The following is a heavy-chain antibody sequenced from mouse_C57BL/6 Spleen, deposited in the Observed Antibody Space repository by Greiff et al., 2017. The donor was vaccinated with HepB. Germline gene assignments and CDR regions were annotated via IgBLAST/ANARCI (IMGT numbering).Heavy chain of an antibody. D-gene: IGHD1-1*01. V-gene: IGHV1-80*01. CDR2: IYPGDGDT. Sequence: QVQLKQSGAELVKPGASVKISCKASGYAFSSYWMNWVKQRPGKGLEWIGQIYPGDGDTNYNGKFKGKATLTADKSSSTAYMQLSSLTSEDSAVYFCARECTVIARSYYYAMDYWGQGTSVTVSS. J-gene: IGHJ4*01. CDR1: GYAFSSYW. CDR3: ARECTVIARSYYYAMDY.